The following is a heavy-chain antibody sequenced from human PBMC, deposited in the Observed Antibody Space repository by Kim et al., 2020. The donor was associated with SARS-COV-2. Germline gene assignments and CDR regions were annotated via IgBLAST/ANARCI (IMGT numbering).Heavy chain of an antibody. Sequence: GGSLRLSCAASGFTFSSYAMHWVRQAPGKGLEWVAVISYDGSNKYYADSVKGRFTISRDNSKNTLYLQMNSLRAEDTAVYYCARDAYGDYWYFDLWGRGT. CDR2: ISYDGSNK. D-gene: IGHD4-17*01. CDR3: ARDAYGDYWYFDL. CDR1: GFTFSSYA. V-gene: IGHV3-30*04. J-gene: IGHJ2*01.